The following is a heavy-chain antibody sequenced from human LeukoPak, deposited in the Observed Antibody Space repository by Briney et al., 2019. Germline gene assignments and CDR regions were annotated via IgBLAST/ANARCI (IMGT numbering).Heavy chain of an antibody. V-gene: IGHV1-18*04. CDR1: GYIFTSYG. J-gene: IGHJ4*02. CDR2: VSAYNGNT. Sequence: GASVKVSCKASGYIFTSYGISWVRQAPGQGLEWMGWVSAYNGNTNYAQKLQGRVTMTTDTSTSTAYMELRSLRSDDTAVYYCARDYGSGSYFHHFDYWGQGTLVTVSS. CDR3: ARDYGSGSYFHHFDY. D-gene: IGHD3-10*01.